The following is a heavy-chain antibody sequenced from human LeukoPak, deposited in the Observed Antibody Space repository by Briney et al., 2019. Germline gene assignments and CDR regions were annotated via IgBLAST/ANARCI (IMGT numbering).Heavy chain of an antibody. CDR1: GFTFSSYA. Sequence: GGSLRLSCAASGFTFSSYAMSWVRQAPGKGLEWVSAISGSGGTTFYADSVKGRFTISRDNSKNTLYLQMNSLRAEDTAVYYCAKDLHWGNGGYWGQGTLVTVSS. CDR2: ISGSGGTT. J-gene: IGHJ4*02. V-gene: IGHV3-23*01. D-gene: IGHD3-16*01. CDR3: AKDLHWGNGGY.